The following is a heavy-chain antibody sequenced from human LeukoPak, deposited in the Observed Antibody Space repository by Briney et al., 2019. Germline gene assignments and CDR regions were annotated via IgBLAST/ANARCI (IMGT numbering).Heavy chain of an antibody. V-gene: IGHV3-23*01. CDR2: IRGDGATK. Sequence: PGGSLRLSCAASGFTFSTYPMTWVRQAPGKGLEWVSAIRGDGATKFYADSVKGRFTVSRDNSKNTLYLQMNSLRAEDTAVYYCAKDQYRDYFRGADYWGQGTLVTVSS. CDR3: AKDQYRDYFRGADY. CDR1: GFTFSTYP. J-gene: IGHJ4*02. D-gene: IGHD2/OR15-2a*01.